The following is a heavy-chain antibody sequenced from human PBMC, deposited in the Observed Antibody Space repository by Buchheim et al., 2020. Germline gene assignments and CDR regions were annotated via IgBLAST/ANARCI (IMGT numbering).Heavy chain of an antibody. V-gene: IGHV4-34*01. CDR2: INHSGST. Sequence: QVQLQQWGAGLLKPSETLSLTCAVYGGSFSGYYWSWIRQPPGKGLEWIGEINHSGSTNYNPSLKSRVTISVDTSKNQFSLKLSSVTAADTAVYYCARFRRGSRIAAAFDPWGQGTL. D-gene: IGHD6-13*01. CDR1: GGSFSGYY. CDR3: ARFRRGSRIAAAFDP. J-gene: IGHJ5*02.